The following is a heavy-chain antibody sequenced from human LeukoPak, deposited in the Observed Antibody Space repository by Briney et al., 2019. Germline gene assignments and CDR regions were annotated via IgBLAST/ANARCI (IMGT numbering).Heavy chain of an antibody. CDR3: ARDPRGAGWYEDY. Sequence: SETLSLTCTVSGGSISSYYWSWFRQPPGKGLEWIGYIYYSGSTNYNPSLKSRVTISVDTSKNQFSLKLSSVTAADTAVYYCARDPRGAGWYEDYWGQGTLVTVSS. D-gene: IGHD2-15*01. CDR1: GGSISSYY. CDR2: IYYSGST. V-gene: IGHV4-59*01. J-gene: IGHJ4*02.